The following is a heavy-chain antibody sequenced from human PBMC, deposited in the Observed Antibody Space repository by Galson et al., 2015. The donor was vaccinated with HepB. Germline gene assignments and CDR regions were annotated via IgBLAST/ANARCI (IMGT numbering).Heavy chain of an antibody. CDR2: ISGGGGST. V-gene: IGHV3-23*01. CDR3: AKDFWSRNGMDV. Sequence: SLRLSCAASGFTFSSYVMSWVRQAPGKGLEWVSAISGGGGSTYYADSVRGRFTISRDNSMNTLYQQMNSLRAEDTAVYYCAKDFWSRNGMDVWGQGTTVTVSS. CDR1: GFTFSSYV. J-gene: IGHJ6*02. D-gene: IGHD3-3*01.